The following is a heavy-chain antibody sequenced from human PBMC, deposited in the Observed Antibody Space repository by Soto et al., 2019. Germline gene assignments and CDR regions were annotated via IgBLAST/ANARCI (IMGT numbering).Heavy chain of an antibody. CDR1: GYTFTGYY. CDR3: ARGPKIAAAGRYDY. V-gene: IGHV1-2*04. D-gene: IGHD6-25*01. Sequence: GASVKVSCKASGYTFTGYYTHWVRQAPGQGLEWMGWINPNSGGTNYAQKFQGWVTMTRDTSISTAYMELSRLRSDDTAVYYCARGPKIAAAGRYDYWGQGTLVTVSS. J-gene: IGHJ4*02. CDR2: INPNSGGT.